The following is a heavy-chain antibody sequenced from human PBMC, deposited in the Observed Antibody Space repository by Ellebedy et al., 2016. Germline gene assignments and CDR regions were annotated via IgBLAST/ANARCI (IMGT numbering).Heavy chain of an antibody. CDR2: IYTSGST. CDR1: GGSISSYY. J-gene: IGHJ3*02. Sequence: SETLSLTCTVSGGSISSYYWSWIRQPAGNKLEWIGRIYTSGSTNYNPSLKSRVTMLLDTSKNQFSLQLNSVTPEDTAVYYCARGWLRGSFDIWGQGTTVIVSS. CDR3: ARGWLRGSFDI. V-gene: IGHV4-4*07. D-gene: IGHD6-19*01.